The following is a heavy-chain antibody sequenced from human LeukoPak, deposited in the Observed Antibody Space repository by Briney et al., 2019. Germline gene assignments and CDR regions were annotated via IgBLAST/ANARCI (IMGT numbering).Heavy chain of an antibody. CDR2: ITSSGETI. CDR3: AGWQWFGYLFPY. D-gene: IGHD3-10*01. J-gene: IGHJ4*02. V-gene: IGHV3-48*04. Sequence: GGSLRLSCAASGFTFSSYSMNWVRQAPGKGLEWVSYITSSGETIYYADSVKGRFTVSRDNAKNSLYLQMNSLRAEDTAVYYCAGWQWFGYLFPYWGQGTLVTVSS. CDR1: GFTFSSYS.